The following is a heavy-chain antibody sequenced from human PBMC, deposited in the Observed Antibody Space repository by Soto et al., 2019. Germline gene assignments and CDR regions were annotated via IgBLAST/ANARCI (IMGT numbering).Heavy chain of an antibody. CDR3: ARGRGGYCSGGICYRFLDP. D-gene: IGHD2-15*01. CDR1: GYTFTNYE. Sequence: ASVKVSCKASGYTFTNYETIWLRQATVQGLEWMGWMNPNSGDPVYAQKFQGRLTMTRDTSISTAYMELSSLTSDDTAVYYCARGRGGYCSGGICYRFLDPWGQGTLVTVSS. V-gene: IGHV1-8*01. CDR2: MNPNSGDP. J-gene: IGHJ5*02.